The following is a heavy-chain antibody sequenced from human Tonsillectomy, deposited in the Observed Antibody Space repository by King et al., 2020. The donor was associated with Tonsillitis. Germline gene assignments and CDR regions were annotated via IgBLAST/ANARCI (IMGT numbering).Heavy chain of an antibody. J-gene: IGHJ3*02. Sequence: LQLQESGPGLVKPSETLSLTCTISGASITSYYWTWLRQSPGKGLEWIGYIYYSGITNYNPSLKSRVTISVDTSKNQFSLKLRSVTAADTAIYYCAREPACDRCGNDAFDIWGQGTLVTVSS. D-gene: IGHD3-22*01. V-gene: IGHV4-59*01. CDR3: AREPACDRCGNDAFDI. CDR2: IYYSGIT. CDR1: GASITSYY.